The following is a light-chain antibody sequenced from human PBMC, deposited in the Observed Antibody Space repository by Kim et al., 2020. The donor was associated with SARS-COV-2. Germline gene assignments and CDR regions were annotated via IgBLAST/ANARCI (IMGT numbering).Light chain of an antibody. CDR3: QQYYTWT. Sequence: LTASGGDSVTLPCRASQSIERWVAWYQQKPGRAPNLLSYKASVLEPGVPSKFRGSGFGTEFTLTIGDLQPGDSATYYCQQYYTWTFRQGTKVDIQ. J-gene: IGKJ1*01. CDR2: KAS. V-gene: IGKV1-5*03. CDR1: QSIERW.